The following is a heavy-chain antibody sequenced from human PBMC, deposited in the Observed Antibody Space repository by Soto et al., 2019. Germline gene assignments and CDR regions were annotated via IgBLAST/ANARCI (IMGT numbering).Heavy chain of an antibody. CDR3: ARVGQGFWYFDL. V-gene: IGHV3-74*01. Sequence: EVQLVESGGGLVQPGGSLRLSCAASGFTFSSYWMHWVRQAPGKGLVWVSRINTDGSTTSYADSVKGRFTISRDNAKNTMYLQMNSLTAEDTAVYYCARVGQGFWYFDLWGRATPVTVSS. CDR1: GFTFSSYW. CDR2: INTDGSTT. J-gene: IGHJ2*01.